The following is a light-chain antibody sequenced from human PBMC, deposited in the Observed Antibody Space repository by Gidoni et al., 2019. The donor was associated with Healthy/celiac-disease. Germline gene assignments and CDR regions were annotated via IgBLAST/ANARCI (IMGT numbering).Light chain of an antibody. CDR2: GKN. V-gene: IGLV3-19*01. CDR1: RLRSYY. CDR3: NSRDSSGNHPHVV. Sequence: SSDLTQDPAVSVALGQTVRITCQGDRLRSYYASWYQQKPGQAPVLVIYGKNNRPSGIPDRFSGSSSGNTASLTITGAQAEDEADYYCNSRDSSGNHPHVVFGGGTKLTVL. J-gene: IGLJ2*01.